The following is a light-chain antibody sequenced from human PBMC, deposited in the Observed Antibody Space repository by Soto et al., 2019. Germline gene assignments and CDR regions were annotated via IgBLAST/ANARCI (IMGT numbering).Light chain of an antibody. V-gene: IGKV1-5*03. J-gene: IGKJ4*01. CDR2: TAS. CDR1: QSINSW. CDR3: QQYHRAPVT. Sequence: DIQMTQSPSTLSAFVGDRVTITCRASQSINSWLAWYQQKPGKAPNLLIYTASNLESGAPSRFSGSGSGTEFTLTISSLQPDDFATYYCQQYHRAPVTFGGGTKVEIK.